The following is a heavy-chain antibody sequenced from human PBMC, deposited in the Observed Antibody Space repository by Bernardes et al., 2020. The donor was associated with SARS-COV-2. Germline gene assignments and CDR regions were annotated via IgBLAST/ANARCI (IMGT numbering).Heavy chain of an antibody. Sequence: SETLSLTCAVYGGSFSGYYWSWIRQPPGKGLEWIGEINHSGNTNYNPSLKSRVTISVDTSKNQFSLRLSSVTAADTAVYYCARGKTWLQLGYFDYWGQGTLVTVSS. V-gene: IGHV4-34*01. CDR3: ARGKTWLQLGYFDY. J-gene: IGHJ4*02. CDR2: INHSGNT. D-gene: IGHD5-12*01. CDR1: GGSFSGYY.